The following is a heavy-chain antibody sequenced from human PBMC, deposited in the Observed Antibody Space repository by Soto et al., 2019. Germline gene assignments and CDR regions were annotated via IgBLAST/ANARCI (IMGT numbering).Heavy chain of an antibody. CDR3: TTLRLDP. J-gene: IGHJ5*02. CDR1: GYTFTAFY. V-gene: IGHV1-2*02. CDR2: VNPNTGVT. D-gene: IGHD3-9*01. Sequence: QAQLVQSGSEVKKPGASVKVSCQDSGYTFTAFYMNWVRQAPGQGLEWMGWVNPNTGVTKYAQKFQGRVTMTRDTSINTAYMELSGLTSDDTAVYYCTTLRLDPWGQGTLVTVSS.